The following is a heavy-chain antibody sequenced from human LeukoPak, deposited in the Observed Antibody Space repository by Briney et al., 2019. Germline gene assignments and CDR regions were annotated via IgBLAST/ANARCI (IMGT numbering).Heavy chain of an antibody. CDR2: TYYRSKGYT. CDR1: GDSVSTNSAA. Sequence: SQTLSLTCAISGDSVSTNSAAWAWIRQSPSRGLEWLGRTYYRSKGYTDYAFSVKSRITINPDTSKNQFSLQLNSVTPEDTAVYYCARGPRYCSGTSCQSYFDYWGQGTPVTVSS. D-gene: IGHD2-2*01. CDR3: ARGPRYCSGTSCQSYFDY. J-gene: IGHJ4*02. V-gene: IGHV6-1*01.